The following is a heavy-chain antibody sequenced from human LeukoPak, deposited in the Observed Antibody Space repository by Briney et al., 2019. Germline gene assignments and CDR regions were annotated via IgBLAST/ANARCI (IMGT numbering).Heavy chain of an antibody. CDR1: GFTFSSYW. J-gene: IGHJ6*02. CDR3: ARDLKYYYGSGRAYYGMDV. CDR2: IKQDGSGK. D-gene: IGHD3-10*01. V-gene: IGHV3-7*01. Sequence: GGSLRLSCAASGFTFSSYWMSWVRQAPGKGLEWVANIKQDGSGKYYVDSVKGRFTISRDNAKNSLYLQMNSLRAEDTAVYYCARDLKYYYGSGRAYYGMDVWGQGTTVTVSS.